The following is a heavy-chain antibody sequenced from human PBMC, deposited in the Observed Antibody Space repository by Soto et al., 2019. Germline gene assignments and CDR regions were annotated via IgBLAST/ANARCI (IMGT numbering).Heavy chain of an antibody. V-gene: IGHV3-23*01. D-gene: IGHD3-16*01. CDR2: ITGGGHT. J-gene: IGHJ3*02. Sequence: EVQVLESGGGLVQPGGSLRLSCSASGFTFNDINWVRQAPGKGLEWISRITGGGHTDYVDSVKGRFTISRDNSKNPGYLQMNSLRVDDTAVYYCVKDRSGWGSFDIWGQGTVVTVSS. CDR1: GFTFND. CDR3: VKDRSGWGSFDI.